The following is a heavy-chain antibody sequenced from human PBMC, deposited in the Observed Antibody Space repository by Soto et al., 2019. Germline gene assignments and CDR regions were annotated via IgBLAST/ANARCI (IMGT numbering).Heavy chain of an antibody. CDR1: VFTFSGYY. Sequence: GGSLRLACSASVFTFSGYYMSWIRQAPGKGLEWVSYISSSGSTIYYADSVKGRFTISRDNAKNSLYLQMNSLRAEDTAVYYCARDFRAFDIWGQGTMVTVSS. J-gene: IGHJ3*02. CDR2: ISSSGSTI. V-gene: IGHV3-11*01. CDR3: ARDFRAFDI.